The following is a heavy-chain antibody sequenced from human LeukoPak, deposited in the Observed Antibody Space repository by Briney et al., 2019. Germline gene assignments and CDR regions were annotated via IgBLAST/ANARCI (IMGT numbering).Heavy chain of an antibody. CDR3: AKDNFPYSSSWYEGIRWFDP. CDR1: GITFSRFW. Sequence: PGGSLRLSCAASGITFSRFWMSWVRQAPGQGLQWVSSISGSGNTAYYADSVKGRFTISRDNSRTALYLQMNSLRTEDTAIYYCAKDNFPYSSSWYEGIRWFDPWGQGTLVTVSS. V-gene: IGHV3-23*01. D-gene: IGHD6-13*01. J-gene: IGHJ5*02. CDR2: ISGSGNTA.